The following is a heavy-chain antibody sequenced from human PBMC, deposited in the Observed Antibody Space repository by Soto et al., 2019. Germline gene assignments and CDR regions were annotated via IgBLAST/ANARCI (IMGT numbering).Heavy chain of an antibody. CDR2: IYWDDDK. J-gene: IGHJ4*02. CDR1: GFSLSTSRVG. CDR3: VPTSGSGNSACFDY. Sequence: QITLKESGPTLVKPTQTLTLTCTFSGFSLSTSRVGVGWIRQPPGKAMEWLALIYWDDDKRYSPSLKNRLTIAKDTSKNQVVLTMTNADPVDTATYYCVPTSGSGNSACFDYWGQGTLVTVSS. D-gene: IGHD2-21*02. V-gene: IGHV2-5*02.